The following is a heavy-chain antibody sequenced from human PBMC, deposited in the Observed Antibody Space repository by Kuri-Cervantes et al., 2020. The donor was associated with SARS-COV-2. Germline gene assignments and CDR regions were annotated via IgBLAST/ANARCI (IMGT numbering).Heavy chain of an antibody. CDR1: GHTLTELS. Sequence: ASVKVSCKVSGHTLTELSMHWVRQAPGKGLEWMGGFDPEDGETIYAQKFQGRVTMTEDTSTDTAYMELSSLRSEDTAVYYCATTDTAMVPEFDYWGQGTLVTVSS. D-gene: IGHD5-18*01. CDR3: ATTDTAMVPEFDY. J-gene: IGHJ4*02. CDR2: FDPEDGET. V-gene: IGHV1-24*01.